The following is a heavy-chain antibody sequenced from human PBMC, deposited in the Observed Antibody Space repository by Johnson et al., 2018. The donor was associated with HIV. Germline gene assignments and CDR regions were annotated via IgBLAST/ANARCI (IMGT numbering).Heavy chain of an antibody. CDR1: GFTFSSYA. D-gene: IGHD3-10*01. V-gene: IGHV3-30*04. J-gene: IGHJ3*02. CDR3: TTDQGYYGDAFDI. CDR2: ISYDGSNK. Sequence: QMQLVESGGGVVQPGRSLRLSCAASGFTFSSYAMHWVRQAPGKGLEWVAVISYDGSNKYYAAPVKGRFTISRDDSKNTLYLQMNSLKTEDTAVYYCTTDQGYYGDAFDIWGQGTMVTVSS.